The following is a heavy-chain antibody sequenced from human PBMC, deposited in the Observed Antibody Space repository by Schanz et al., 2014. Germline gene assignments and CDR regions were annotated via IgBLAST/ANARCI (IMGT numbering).Heavy chain of an antibody. V-gene: IGHV1-46*02. CDR3: ARDGEAAAGCDY. J-gene: IGHJ4*02. Sequence: QVQLVQSGAEVKKPGASVKVSCKVSGYSLNELSMHWVRQAPGQGLEWMGIINPSGGSTSYAQKFQGRVTMTRDTSTSTVYMELSSLRSEDTAVYYCARDGEAAAGCDYWGQGTLLTVSS. D-gene: IGHD6-13*01. CDR2: INPSGGST. CDR1: GYSLNELS.